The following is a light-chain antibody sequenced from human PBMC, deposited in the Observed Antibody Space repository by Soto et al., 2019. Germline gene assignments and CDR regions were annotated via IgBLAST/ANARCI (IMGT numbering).Light chain of an antibody. CDR2: GAS. J-gene: IGKJ3*01. V-gene: IGKV1-9*01. CDR3: QQLNSFPIP. Sequence: IQLTQSPSSLSASVEDRVTITCRASQGISSFLAWYQQKPGKAPKLLIYGASTLQSGVPSRFSGSGSWTDFTLTIGSLQPEDFATYYCQQLNSFPIPFGPGTKVDIK. CDR1: QGISSF.